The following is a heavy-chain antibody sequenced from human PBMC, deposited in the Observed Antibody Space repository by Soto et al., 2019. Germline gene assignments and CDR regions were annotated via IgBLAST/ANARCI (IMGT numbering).Heavy chain of an antibody. V-gene: IGHV1-18*01. J-gene: IGHJ5*02. Sequence: ASVTVSCKASGYTFTGYGISWVRHAPGQGLEWMGWISAYNGNTNNAQKLQGRVTMATVTSASTAYMELRSLRSDDTAVYYCARGAYGSGITLFDPWGQGTLVTVSS. CDR1: GYTFTGYG. D-gene: IGHD3-10*01. CDR3: ARGAYGSGITLFDP. CDR2: ISAYNGNT.